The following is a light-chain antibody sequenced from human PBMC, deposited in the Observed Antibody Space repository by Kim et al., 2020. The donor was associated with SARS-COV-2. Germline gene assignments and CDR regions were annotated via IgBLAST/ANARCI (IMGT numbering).Light chain of an antibody. J-gene: IGKJ2*01. CDR2: DAS. CDR3: QQYNNYFQYT. Sequence: DIQMTQSPSTLSASVGDRVTITCRASQSISSWLAWYQQKPGKAPKLLIYDASNLQSGVPSRFSGSGSGTEFTLTINSLQPDDVAVYYCQQYNNYFQYTFGQGTKLEI. CDR1: QSISSW. V-gene: IGKV1-5*01.